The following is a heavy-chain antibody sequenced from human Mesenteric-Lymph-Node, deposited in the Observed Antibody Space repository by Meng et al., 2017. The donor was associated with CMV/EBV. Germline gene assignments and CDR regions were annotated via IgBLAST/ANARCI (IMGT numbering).Heavy chain of an antibody. CDR1: GGSISSSSYY. V-gene: IGHV4-39*01. D-gene: IGHD6-19*01. J-gene: IGHJ4*02. Sequence: SGGSISSSSYYWGWIRQPTGKGLEWIGSIYYSGSTYYNPSLKSRVTISVDTSKNQFSLKLSSVTAADTAVYYCARTVGYSSGWPPDYWGQGTLVTVSS. CDR2: IYYSGST. CDR3: ARTVGYSSGWPPDY.